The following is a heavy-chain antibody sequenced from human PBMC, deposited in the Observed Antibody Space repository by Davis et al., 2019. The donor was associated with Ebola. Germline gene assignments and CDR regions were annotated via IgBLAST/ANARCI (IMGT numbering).Heavy chain of an antibody. CDR1: GFTFSSYG. J-gene: IGHJ4*02. Sequence: GESLKISCAASGFTFSSYGMHWVRQAPGKGLEWVAVISYDGSNKYYADSVKGRFTISRDNSKNTLYLQMNSLRAEDTAVYYCAKDLWYNFDYWGQGTLVTVSS. D-gene: IGHD1-1*01. V-gene: IGHV3-30*18. CDR3: AKDLWYNFDY. CDR2: ISYDGSNK.